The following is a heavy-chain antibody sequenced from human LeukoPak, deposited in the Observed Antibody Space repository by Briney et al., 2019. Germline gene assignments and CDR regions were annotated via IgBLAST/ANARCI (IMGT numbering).Heavy chain of an antibody. V-gene: IGHV3-21*01. CDR1: GFTFSSYT. D-gene: IGHD4-17*01. CDR2: IGSTSRPI. Sequence: GGSLRLSCVASGFTFSSYTMNWVSQAPGKGLEWVSSIGSTSRPIIYADSLKGRFTISRDDAKSSLYLQMNSLRAEDTAVYYCTRGDMTVTRHFDCWGQGTLVTVSS. J-gene: IGHJ4*02. CDR3: TRGDMTVTRHFDC.